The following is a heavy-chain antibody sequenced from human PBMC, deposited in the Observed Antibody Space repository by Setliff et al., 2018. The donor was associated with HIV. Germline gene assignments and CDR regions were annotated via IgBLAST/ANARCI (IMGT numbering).Heavy chain of an antibody. CDR3: VRDASSTSWGYYHYYMDV. J-gene: IGHJ6*03. CDR1: GFSFSSYE. Sequence: PGGSLRLSCAASGFSFSSYEMNWVRQAPGKGLEWVAYISSSDGTIYYVDSVKGRFTISRDNTKNLLYLEMNSLRAEDTAVYYCVRDASSTSWGYYHYYMDVWGKGTTVTVSS. V-gene: IGHV3-48*03. CDR2: ISSSDGTI. D-gene: IGHD3-16*01.